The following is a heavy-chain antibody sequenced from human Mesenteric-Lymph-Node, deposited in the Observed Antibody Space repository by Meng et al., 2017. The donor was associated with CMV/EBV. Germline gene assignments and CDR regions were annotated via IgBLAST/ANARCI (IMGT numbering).Heavy chain of an antibody. CDR2: ISSSSTYI. CDR3: ASFVVVPAAREQNWFDP. V-gene: IGHV3-21*01. D-gene: IGHD2-2*01. J-gene: IGHJ5*02. CDR1: GFTFRNYW. Sequence: GGSLRLSCAASGFTFRNYWMHWVRQAPGKGLEWVSFISSSSTYIYYGDSVKGRFTISRDNAKNSLYLQMNSLRAEDTAVYYCASFVVVPAAREQNWFDPWGQGTLVTVSS.